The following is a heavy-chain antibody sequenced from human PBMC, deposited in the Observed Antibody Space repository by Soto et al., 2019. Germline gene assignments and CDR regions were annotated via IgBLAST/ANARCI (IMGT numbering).Heavy chain of an antibody. D-gene: IGHD3-3*01. CDR2: INHSGSS. V-gene: IGHV4-34*01. J-gene: IGHJ4*02. CDR3: ARGSYPRSRDVLRFLAWLSRHYFDY. Sequence: QVQLQQWGAGLLKPSETLSLTCAVYGGSFSGYYWSWIRQPPGKGLEWIGEINHSGSSNYNPSLRCCVTISVDTSKNQFSLKVSSVTAADTAVYYCARGSYPRSRDVLRFLAWLSRHYFDYWGQGTLVTVSS. CDR1: GGSFSGYY.